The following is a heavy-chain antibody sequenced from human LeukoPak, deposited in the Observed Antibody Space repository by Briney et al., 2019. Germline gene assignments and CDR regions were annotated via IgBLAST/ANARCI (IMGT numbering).Heavy chain of an antibody. D-gene: IGHD3-22*01. J-gene: IGHJ3*02. CDR2: ISDGGDVT. CDR1: GFSFSQYD. V-gene: IGHV3-64*04. Sequence: GGSLRLSCAASGFSFSQYDMHWVRQAPGKGLQFVSSISDGGDVTYYASSVKGRFTISRDNSKNTLYLQMNSLRAEDTAVYYCARMGYYDSSGYFDAFDIWGQGTMVTVSS. CDR3: ARMGYYDSSGYFDAFDI.